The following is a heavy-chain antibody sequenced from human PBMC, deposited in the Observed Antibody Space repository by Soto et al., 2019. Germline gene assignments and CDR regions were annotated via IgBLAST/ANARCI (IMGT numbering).Heavy chain of an antibody. CDR3: ASTYYYGSGSSPSWFDP. CDR1: GGSISSSSYY. D-gene: IGHD3-10*01. J-gene: IGHJ5*02. Sequence: SETLSLTCTVSGGSISSSSYYWGWIRQPPGKGLEWIGSIYYSGSTYYDPSLKSRVTISVDTSKNQFSLKLSSVTAADTAVYYCASTYYYGSGSSPSWFDPWGQGTLVTVSS. V-gene: IGHV4-39*01. CDR2: IYYSGST.